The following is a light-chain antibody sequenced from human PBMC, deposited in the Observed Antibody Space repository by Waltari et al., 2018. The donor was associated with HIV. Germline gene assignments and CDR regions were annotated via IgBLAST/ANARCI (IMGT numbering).Light chain of an antibody. CDR3: CSYAGSSAFV. Sequence: QSALTQPASVSGSPGQSITISCIGTSSDVGSYNLVSWYQHHPGKAPKLMIFEVTKRPAGVSNRFSGSKSGNTASLTISGLQADDEADYYCCSYAGSSAFVFGTGTKVTVL. V-gene: IGLV2-23*02. CDR2: EVT. CDR1: SSDVGSYNL. J-gene: IGLJ1*01.